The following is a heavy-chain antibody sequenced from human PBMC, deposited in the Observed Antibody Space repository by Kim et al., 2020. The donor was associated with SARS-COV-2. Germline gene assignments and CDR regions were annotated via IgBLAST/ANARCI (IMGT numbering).Heavy chain of an antibody. Sequence: GGSLRLSCAASGFTFSSYDMSWVRQAPGKGLEWVSVISGSDGSSYYADTVNGRFTISRDNAKNPRYLRMNSLRTEHTAVYYCAKCSSTICYAGLNFWGQGTLVTVSS. J-gene: IGHJ4*02. D-gene: IGHD2-2*01. CDR3: AKCSSTICYAGLNF. CDR2: ISGSDGSS. CDR1: GFTFSSYD. V-gene: IGHV3-23*01.